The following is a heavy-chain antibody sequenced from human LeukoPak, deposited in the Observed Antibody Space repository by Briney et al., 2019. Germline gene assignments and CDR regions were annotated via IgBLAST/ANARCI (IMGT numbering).Heavy chain of an antibody. CDR2: INSNGGNT. Sequence: PGGSLRLSCSASGFIFSSNAMHWVRQAPGKGLEYVSGINSNGGNTDYADSVKGRFTISTGNSKNTVYLQMNSLRAEDTALYFCATYIQRPPGMDVWGQGTTVTVSS. V-gene: IGHV3-64*04. CDR3: ATYIQRPPGMDV. D-gene: IGHD2-15*01. J-gene: IGHJ6*02. CDR1: GFIFSSNA.